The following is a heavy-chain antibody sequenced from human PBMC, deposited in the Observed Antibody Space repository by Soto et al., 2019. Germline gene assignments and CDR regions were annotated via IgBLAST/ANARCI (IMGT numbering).Heavy chain of an antibody. D-gene: IGHD1-26*01. CDR1: GFTFSGSA. J-gene: IGHJ4*02. CDR3: TSGSYFPTWNARGND. CDR2: IRSKANSYAT. V-gene: IGHV3-73*01. Sequence: PGGSLRLSCAASGFTFSGSAMHWVRQASGKGLEWVGRIRSKANSYATAYAASVKGKFTITRDDSKNTAYLQMNSLKTEDTAVYYCTSGSYFPTWNARGNDWGQGTLVTVSS.